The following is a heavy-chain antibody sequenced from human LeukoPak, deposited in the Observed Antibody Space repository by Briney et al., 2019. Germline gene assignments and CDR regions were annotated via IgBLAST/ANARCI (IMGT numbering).Heavy chain of an antibody. J-gene: IGHJ6*04. CDR2: IIPIFGTA. D-gene: IGHD3-10*01. V-gene: IGHV1-69*06. CDR3: ARDGSYYYGSGSILYGMDV. Sequence: SVKVSCKASGGTFSSYAISWVRQAPGQGLEWMGGIIPIFGTANYAQKFQGRVTITADKSTSTAYMELSSLRSEDTAVYYCARDGSYYYGSGSILYGMDVWGKGTTVTVSS. CDR1: GGTFSSYA.